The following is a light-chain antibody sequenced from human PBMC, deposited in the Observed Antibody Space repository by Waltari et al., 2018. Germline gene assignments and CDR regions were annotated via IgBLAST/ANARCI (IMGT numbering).Light chain of an antibody. CDR3: SSYTPSGTLV. V-gene: IGLV2-18*02. CDR2: DLS. CDR1: SSEVGTYNR. Sequence: QSALTQPPSESGSPGQSVTISCSGTSSEVGTYNRVSWYQQPPGTAPKLIIFDLSSRPSVVPDRFSGSKSGSTASLTISGLQAEDEGDYYCSSYTPSGTLVFGGGTKLTVL. J-gene: IGLJ2*01.